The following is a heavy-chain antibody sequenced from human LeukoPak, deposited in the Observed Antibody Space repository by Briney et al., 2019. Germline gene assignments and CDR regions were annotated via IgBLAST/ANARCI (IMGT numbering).Heavy chain of an antibody. Sequence: ASVKVSCKASGYTFTSYGISWVRQAPGQGLEWMGWINPNSGGTNYAQKFQGRVTMTRDTSISTAYMELSRLRSDDTAVYYCAREGYYGSGSYYYYYGMDVWGQGTTVTVSS. CDR3: AREGYYGSGSYYYYYGMDV. V-gene: IGHV1-2*02. J-gene: IGHJ6*02. CDR2: INPNSGGT. D-gene: IGHD3-10*01. CDR1: GYTFTSYG.